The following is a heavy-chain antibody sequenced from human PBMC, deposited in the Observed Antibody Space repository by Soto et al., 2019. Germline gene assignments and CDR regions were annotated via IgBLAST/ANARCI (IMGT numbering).Heavy chain of an antibody. CDR2: IIPIFLTP. CDR3: ARDKARQQLGGNYYYGIDV. J-gene: IGHJ6*02. V-gene: IGHV1-69*12. Sequence: QVQLVQSGAEGKKPGSSVTVSCKASGGTFGNSAISGVRQAPGQGLEWRGGIIPIFLTPDDAKKSQGRVTITADESTTTAYMELTSLRSEDPAVYYCARDKARQQLGGNYYYGIDVWGQGTTVTVSS. D-gene: IGHD6-6*01. CDR1: GGTFGNSA.